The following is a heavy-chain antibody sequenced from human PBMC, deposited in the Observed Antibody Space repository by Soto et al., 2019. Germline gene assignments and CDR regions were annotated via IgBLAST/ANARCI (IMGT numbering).Heavy chain of an antibody. D-gene: IGHD3-10*01. V-gene: IGHV4-61*01. J-gene: IGHJ5*02. CDR2: IYYSGST. CDR1: GGSVSSGSYY. CDR3: ARDTMGRGGPQYGA. Sequence: QVQLQESGPGLVKPSETLSLTCTVSGGSVSSGSYYWSWIRQPPGKGLEWIGYIYYSGSTNYNPSIESRVTISVDTSKNQFSLKLSSVTAADTAVYYCARDTMGRGGPQYGAWGQGTLVTVSS.